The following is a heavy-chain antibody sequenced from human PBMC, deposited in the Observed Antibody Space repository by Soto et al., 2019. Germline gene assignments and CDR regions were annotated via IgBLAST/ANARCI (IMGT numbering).Heavy chain of an antibody. D-gene: IGHD3-22*01. V-gene: IGHV3-7*01. CDR2: IKQDGSEK. Sequence: QPGGSLRLSCAASGFTFSTYGMHWVRQAPGKGLEWVANIKQDGSEKYYVDSVKGRFTISRDNAKNSLYLQMNSLRAEDTAVYYCARDYYDSSGYYPRFDYWGQGTLVTVSS. CDR1: GFTFSTYG. J-gene: IGHJ4*02. CDR3: ARDYYDSSGYYPRFDY.